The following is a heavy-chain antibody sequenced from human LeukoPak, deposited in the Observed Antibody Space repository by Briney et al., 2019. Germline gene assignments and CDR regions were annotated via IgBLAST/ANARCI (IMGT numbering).Heavy chain of an antibody. D-gene: IGHD3-22*01. J-gene: IGHJ4*02. CDR2: ISSSSSYI. CDR3: ARGVWYYDISGSRPLNDY. Sequence: PGGSLRLSCAPSGFTFSSYSMNWVRQAPGKGLEWVSSISSSSSYIYYADSVKGRFTISRDNAKNSLYLQMNSLRAEDTAVYYCARGVWYYDISGSRPLNDYWGQGTLVTVSS. CDR1: GFTFSSYS. V-gene: IGHV3-21*01.